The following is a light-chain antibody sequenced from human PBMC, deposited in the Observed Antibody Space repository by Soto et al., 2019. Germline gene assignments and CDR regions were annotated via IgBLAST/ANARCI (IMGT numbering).Light chain of an antibody. J-gene: IGKJ1*01. CDR1: QSISSW. Sequence: DIHMTQSPSTLSASVGHIFTITCRASQSISSWLAWYQQKPGKAPKLLIYDASSLESGVPSSFSGSASGTEFPLTISRLPPDDFATYYCQQYNSSTWTFGQGTKVDI. CDR2: DAS. CDR3: QQYNSSTWT. V-gene: IGKV1-5*01.